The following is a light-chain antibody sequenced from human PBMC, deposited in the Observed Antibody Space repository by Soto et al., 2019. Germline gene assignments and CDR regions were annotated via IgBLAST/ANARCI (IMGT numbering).Light chain of an antibody. CDR1: GSHVGSFNL. J-gene: IGLJ1*01. CDR3: CASASSRTWL. V-gene: IGLV2-23*01. CDR2: EGY. Sequence: QSVLAQPASVSGSPGQSITISCTGTGSHVGSFNLVSWYQQYPGTAPKLIIYEGYKRPSGVTNRISASNSGVTASLTISGLRPEDEADYYCCASASSRTWLFGSGTKVTVL.